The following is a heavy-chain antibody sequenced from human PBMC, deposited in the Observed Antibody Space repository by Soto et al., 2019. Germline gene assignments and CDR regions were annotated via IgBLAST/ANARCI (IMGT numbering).Heavy chain of an antibody. D-gene: IGHD5-18*01. CDR2: IYYSGST. V-gene: IGHV4-59*01. J-gene: IGHJ3*02. CDR1: GGSICSYY. CDR3: ARRYGKNAFDI. Sequence: SETLSLTCTVSGGSICSYYWSWIRQPPGKGLEWIGYIYYSGSTNYNPSLKSRVTISVDTSKNQFSLKLSSVTAADTAVYYCARRYGKNAFDIWGQGTMVTVSS.